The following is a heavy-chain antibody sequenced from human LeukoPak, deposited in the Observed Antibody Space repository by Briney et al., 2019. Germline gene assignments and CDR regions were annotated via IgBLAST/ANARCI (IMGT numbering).Heavy chain of an antibody. CDR3: ARAGTRRDIAGATRAVKY. V-gene: IGHV4-34*01. J-gene: IGHJ4*02. Sequence: PSETLSLTCAVYGGSFSGYYWSWIRHPPGKGLEWIGEINHSGSTNYNPSLKSRVTILVDTSKNQFSLKLSSVTAADTAVYYCARAGTRRDIAGATRAVKYWGQGTLVTVSS. CDR1: GGSFSGYY. D-gene: IGHD1-26*01. CDR2: INHSGST.